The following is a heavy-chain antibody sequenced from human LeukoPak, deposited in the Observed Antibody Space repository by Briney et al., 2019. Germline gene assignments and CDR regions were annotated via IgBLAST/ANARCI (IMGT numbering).Heavy chain of an antibody. CDR2: IWSDGTKR. V-gene: IGHV3-33*01. D-gene: IGHD4-17*01. Sequence: PGTSLRLSCEGSGFTFSTFAMHWVRQAPGKGLECVAVIWSDGTKRDYADSVKGRFTISRDNSKNTLCLQMNSLRGEDTAVYFCARDFPDYDYYYYGMDVWGKGTTVTVSS. CDR1: GFTFSTFA. CDR3: ARDFPDYDYYYYGMDV. J-gene: IGHJ6*04.